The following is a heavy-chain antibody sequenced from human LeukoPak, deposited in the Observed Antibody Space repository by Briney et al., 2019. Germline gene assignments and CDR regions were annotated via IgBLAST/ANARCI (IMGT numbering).Heavy chain of an antibody. CDR1: GYTFTGYY. J-gene: IGHJ4*02. CDR3: ARAIAVRREDY. V-gene: IGHV1-2*02. CDR2: INPNSGGT. Sequence: ASVKVSCKASGYTFTGYYMHWVRQAPGQGLEWKGWINPNSGGTNYAQKFQGRVTMTRDTSISTAYMELSRLSSDDTAVYYCARAIAVRREDYWGQGTLVTVSS. D-gene: IGHD6-6*01.